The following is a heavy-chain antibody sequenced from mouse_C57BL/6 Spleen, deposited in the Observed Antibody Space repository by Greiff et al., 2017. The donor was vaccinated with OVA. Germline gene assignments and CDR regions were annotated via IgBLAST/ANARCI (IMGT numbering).Heavy chain of an antibody. D-gene: IGHD1-1*01. CDR2: IYPGSGNT. CDR1: GYTFTDYY. V-gene: IGHV1-76*01. J-gene: IGHJ4*01. CDR3: ARDYGSRDYYAMDY. Sequence: QVQLQQSGAELVRPGASVKLSCKASGYTFTDYYINWVKQRPGQGLEWIARIYPGSGNTYYNEKFKGKATLTAEKSSSTAYMQLSSLTSEDSAVYFCARDYGSRDYYAMDYWGQGTSVTVSS.